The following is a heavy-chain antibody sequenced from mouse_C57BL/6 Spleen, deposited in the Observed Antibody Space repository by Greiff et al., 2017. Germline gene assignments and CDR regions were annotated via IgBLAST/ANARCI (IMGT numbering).Heavy chain of an antibody. D-gene: IGHD1-1*01. J-gene: IGHJ1*03. CDR2: INPSNGGT. V-gene: IGHV1-53*01. CDR1: GYTFTSYW. Sequence: QVQLQQPGTELVKPGASVKLSCKASGYTFTSYWMHWVKQRPGQGLEWIGNINPSNGGTNYNEKFKSKATLAVDKSSSTAYMQLSSLTSEDSAVYYCARDYCYGSPWYCDVWGTGTTVTVSS. CDR3: ARDYCYGSPWYCDV.